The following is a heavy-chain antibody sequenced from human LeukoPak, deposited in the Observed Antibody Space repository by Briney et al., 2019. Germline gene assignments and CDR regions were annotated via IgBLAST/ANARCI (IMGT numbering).Heavy chain of an antibody. CDR2: IYSGGST. D-gene: IGHD3-22*01. CDR3: ARDCDTSGHYGWFDP. CDR1: GFTVSSNY. Sequence: PGGSLRLSCAASGFTVSSNYMSWVRQAPGKGLEWVSVIYSGGSTYYADSVKGRFTISRDSSKNTLYLQMNNLRVEDTAFYYCARDCDTSGHYGWFDPWGQGTLVTVSS. V-gene: IGHV3-66*01. J-gene: IGHJ5*02.